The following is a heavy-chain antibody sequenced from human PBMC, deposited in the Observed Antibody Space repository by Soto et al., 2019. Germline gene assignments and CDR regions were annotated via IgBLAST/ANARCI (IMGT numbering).Heavy chain of an antibody. Sequence: EVQLLESGGGLVQPGGSLRLSCAASGFTFSSYAMRWVRQAPGKGLEWVSAISGSGDSTYYADSVKGRFTISRDNSKNTLYLQMNSLSAEDTAVSDCARRGSGNYYDYWGQGTLVTVSS. CDR1: GFTFSSYA. V-gene: IGHV3-23*01. CDR2: ISGSGDST. J-gene: IGHJ4*02. D-gene: IGHD1-26*01. CDR3: ARRGSGNYYDY.